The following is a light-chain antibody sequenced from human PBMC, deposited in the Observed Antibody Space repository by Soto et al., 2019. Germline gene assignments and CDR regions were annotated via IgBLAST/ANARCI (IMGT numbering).Light chain of an antibody. CDR1: QSISSY. J-gene: IGKJ4*01. V-gene: IGKV1-9*01. CDR2: SAS. Sequence: DIQLTQSPSFLSASVGDRVAITCRASQSISSYLAWYQKKPGTAPKLLIHSASTLQSGVPSRFSGSGSGTEFTLTISSLQPEDFAIYYCQQLNSYPLTFGGGTKVEIK. CDR3: QQLNSYPLT.